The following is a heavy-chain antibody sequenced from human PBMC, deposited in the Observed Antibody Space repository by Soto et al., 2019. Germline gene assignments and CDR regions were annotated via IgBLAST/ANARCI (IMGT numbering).Heavy chain of an antibody. CDR1: GYTFTGYY. J-gene: IGHJ6*02. D-gene: IGHD3-10*01. CDR2: INPNSGGT. Sequence: QVQLVQSGAEVKKPGASVKVSCKASGYTFTGYYMHWVRQAPGQGLEWMGWINPNSGGTNYAQKCQGRVTMTRDTSISTAYMELSRLRSDDTAVYYCAREPSPAGGMDVWGQGTTVTVSS. CDR3: AREPSPAGGMDV. V-gene: IGHV1-2*02.